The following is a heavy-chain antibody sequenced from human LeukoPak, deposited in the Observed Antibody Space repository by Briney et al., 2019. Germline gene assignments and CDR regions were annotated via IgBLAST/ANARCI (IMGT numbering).Heavy chain of an antibody. Sequence: SSETLSLTCTVSGGSISSGSYYWSWIRQPAGKGLEWIGRIYTSGSTNYNPSLKSRVTISVDTSKNQFSLKLSSVTAADTAVYYCARRRGMVRGALRPHNWFDPWGQGTLVTVSS. D-gene: IGHD3-10*01. CDR2: IYTSGST. V-gene: IGHV4-61*02. J-gene: IGHJ5*02. CDR1: GGSISSGSYY. CDR3: ARRRGMVRGALRPHNWFDP.